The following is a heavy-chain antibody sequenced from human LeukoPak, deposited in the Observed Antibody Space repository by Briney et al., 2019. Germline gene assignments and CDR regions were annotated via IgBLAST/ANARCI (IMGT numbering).Heavy chain of an antibody. D-gene: IGHD3-16*01. CDR3: TRLGGANDFDF. V-gene: IGHV3-74*01. CDR1: GFIFSSYY. CDR2: IDVDGRST. Sequence: GGSLRLSCAASGFIFSSYYMHWVRQVPGKGLVWVSRIDVDGRSTSYADFVKGRFTISRDNAKNTLYLQLNSLRAEDTTVYYCTRLGGANDFDFWGQGILVTVSS. J-gene: IGHJ4*02.